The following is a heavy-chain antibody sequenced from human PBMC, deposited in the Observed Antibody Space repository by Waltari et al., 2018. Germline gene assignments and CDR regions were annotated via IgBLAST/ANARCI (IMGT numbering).Heavy chain of an antibody. J-gene: IGHJ4*02. CDR1: GDFPSDDH. CDR2: LRNTGST. CDR3: ARLPTKYYDSLGWGFFDQ. V-gene: IGHV4-59*08. D-gene: IGHD3-22*01. Sequence: HVQLQESGPGLVKPSEPLSLTCTVSGDFPSDDHWTWIRQAPGKGLEWIAYLRNTGSTKRNPSLESRVTISADTSKKQFTLRLTSVTAADTAVYYCARLPTKYYDSLGWGFFDQWGQGILVTVSS.